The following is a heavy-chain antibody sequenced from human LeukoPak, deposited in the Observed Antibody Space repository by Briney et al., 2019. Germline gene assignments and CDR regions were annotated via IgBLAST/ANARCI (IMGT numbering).Heavy chain of an antibody. CDR3: ARVPYYYDSSGYPGPDY. CDR1: GFTFSSHA. V-gene: IGHV3-30*04. CDR2: ISRDGRRI. J-gene: IGHJ4*02. Sequence: PGGSLRLSCAASGFTFSSHAMHWVRQAPGKGLEWVAVISRDGRRIYYTDSAKGRFIISRDNSKNTLSLQMNSLRGEDTAVYYCARVPYYYDSSGYPGPDYWGQGTLVTVSS. D-gene: IGHD3-22*01.